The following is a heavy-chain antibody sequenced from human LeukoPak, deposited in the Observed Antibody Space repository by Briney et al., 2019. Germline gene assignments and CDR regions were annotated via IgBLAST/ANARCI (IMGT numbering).Heavy chain of an antibody. CDR1: GFTFSNYA. CDR2: ISGSAGKI. V-gene: IGHV3-23*01. J-gene: IGHJ6*02. Sequence: GGSLRLSCVASGFTFSNYAMSWVRQAPGKGLDWVSVISGSAGKIRYAGSVKGRFTISRDNYENTVYLQMNNLGAEDTAVYYCARDRNSNYPYYYGMDVWGQGTTVTVSS. D-gene: IGHD4-11*01. CDR3: ARDRNSNYPYYYGMDV.